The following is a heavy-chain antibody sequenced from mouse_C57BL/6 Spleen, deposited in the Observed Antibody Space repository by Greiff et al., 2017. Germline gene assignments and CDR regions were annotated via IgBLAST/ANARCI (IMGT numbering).Heavy chain of an antibody. V-gene: IGHV1-15*01. CDR2: IDPETGGT. D-gene: IGHD5-5*01. CDR3: TRLPRLAY. CDR1: GYTFTDYE. J-gene: IGHJ3*01. Sequence: QVQLQQSGAELVRPGASVTLSCKAWGYTFTDYEMHWVKQTPVHGLEWIGAIDPETGGTAYNQKFKGKAILTADKSSSTAYMELRSLTSEDSDVCYCTRLPRLAYWGQGTLVTVSA.